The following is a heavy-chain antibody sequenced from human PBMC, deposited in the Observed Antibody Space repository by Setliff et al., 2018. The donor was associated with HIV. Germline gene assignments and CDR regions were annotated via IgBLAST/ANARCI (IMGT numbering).Heavy chain of an antibody. V-gene: IGHV3-66*02. CDR3: ARGYPIGLYYFDY. D-gene: IGHD3-16*02. Sequence: PGGSLRLSCAASGFTFSDYYMSWIRQAPGKGLEWVSVLYSGGSTYYADSVKGRFTISRDTPKNTLYLQMNNLRVEDTAVYYCARGYPIGLYYFDYWGQGTLVTVSS. CDR2: LYSGGST. CDR1: GFTFSDYY. J-gene: IGHJ4*02.